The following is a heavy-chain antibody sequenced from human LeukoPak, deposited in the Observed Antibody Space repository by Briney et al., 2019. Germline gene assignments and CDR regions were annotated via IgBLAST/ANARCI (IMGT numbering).Heavy chain of an antibody. Sequence: GGSLRLSCAASGFTFSSYWMSWVRQAPGKGLEWVANIKQDGSEKYYVDSVKGRFTISRDNAKNSLYLQMNSLRAEDTAVYYCARTGPHYYYYGMDVWGQGTTVTVSS. CDR1: GFTFSSYW. J-gene: IGHJ6*02. CDR2: IKQDGSEK. V-gene: IGHV3-7*01. CDR3: ARTGPHYYYYGMDV. D-gene: IGHD4-17*01.